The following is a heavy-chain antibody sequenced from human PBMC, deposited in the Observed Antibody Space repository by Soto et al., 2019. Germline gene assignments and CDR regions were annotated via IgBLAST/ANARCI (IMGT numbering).Heavy chain of an antibody. V-gene: IGHV3-23*01. CDR2: ISGSGGST. D-gene: IGHD6-6*01. CDR1: GFTFSSYA. CDR3: AKDLMVSPAARPDAFDI. Sequence: EVQLLESGGGLVQPGGSLRLSCAASGFTFSSYAMSWVRQAPGKGLEWVSAISGSGGSTYYADSVKGRFTISRDNSKNTLYLQMNSLRAEDTAVYYCAKDLMVSPAARPDAFDIWGQGTMVTVSS. J-gene: IGHJ3*02.